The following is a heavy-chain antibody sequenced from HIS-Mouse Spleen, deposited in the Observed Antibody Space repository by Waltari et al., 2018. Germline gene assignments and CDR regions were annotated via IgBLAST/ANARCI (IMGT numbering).Heavy chain of an antibody. CDR2: IYYSGGA. CDR1: GGPISRSSYY. J-gene: IGHJ2*01. CDR3: AREIPYSSSWYDWYFDL. Sequence: QLQLQESGPGLVKPSETLSLTCTVSGGPISRSSYYWGWLRQPPGKGLEWIGSIYYSGGAYYNPALKSRVTISVDTSKNQFSLKLSSGTAADTAVYYCAREIPYSSSWYDWYFDLWGRGTLVTVSS. D-gene: IGHD6-13*01. V-gene: IGHV4-39*07.